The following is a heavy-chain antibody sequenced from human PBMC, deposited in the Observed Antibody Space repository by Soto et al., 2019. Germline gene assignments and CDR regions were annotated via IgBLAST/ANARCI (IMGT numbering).Heavy chain of an antibody. D-gene: IGHD3-10*01. V-gene: IGHV4-59*12. J-gene: IGHJ5*02. Sequence: PSETLSLTCTVSGGSISSYYWSWIRQPPGKGLEWIGYIYYSGSTNYNPSLKSRVPISVDKSKNQFSLKLSSVTAADTAVYYCARLYMVRGVMNWLDPWGQGTLVTV. CDR3: ARLYMVRGVMNWLDP. CDR2: IYYSGST. CDR1: GGSISSYY.